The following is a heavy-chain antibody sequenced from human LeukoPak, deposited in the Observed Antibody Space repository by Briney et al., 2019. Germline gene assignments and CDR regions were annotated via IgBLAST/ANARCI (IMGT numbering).Heavy chain of an antibody. CDR2: ISGSGGST. J-gene: IGHJ4*02. CDR3: AKDRGFLTGYNQYYFDY. Sequence: PGGSLRLSCAASRFTFSSYWMSWVRQAPGKGLERVSAISGSGGSTYYADSVKGRFTISRDNSKNTLYLQMNSLRAEDTAVYYCAKDRGFLTGYNQYYFDYWGQGTLVTVSS. D-gene: IGHD3-9*01. V-gene: IGHV3-23*01. CDR1: RFTFSSYW.